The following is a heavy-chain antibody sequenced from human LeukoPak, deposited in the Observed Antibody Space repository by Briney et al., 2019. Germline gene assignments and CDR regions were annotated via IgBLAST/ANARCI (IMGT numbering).Heavy chain of an antibody. V-gene: IGHV3-7*01. CDR2: IRDDGSEK. J-gene: IGHJ4*02. CDR3: YCAVEDY. CDR1: GFTFSSYW. D-gene: IGHD2-15*01. Sequence: GGSLRVSCAASGFTFSSYWMTWVRQAPGKGLEWVANIRDDGSEKYYVDSVKGRFTISRDNAKNSLYLQVNSLRAEDTAVYYCYCAVEDYWGQGTLVTVSS.